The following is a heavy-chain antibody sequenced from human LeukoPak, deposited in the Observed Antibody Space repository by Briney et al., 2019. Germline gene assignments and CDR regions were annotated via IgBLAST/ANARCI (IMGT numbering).Heavy chain of an antibody. CDR2: INHSGST. J-gene: IGHJ2*01. Sequence: PSETLSLTCAVYGGSFSGYYWSWIRQPPGKGLEWIGEINHSGSTNYIPSLESRVTISVDTSKNQFSLKLSSVTAADTAVYYCAGGPGAVVPAAIRRGYFDLWGRGTLVTVSS. D-gene: IGHD2-2*01. V-gene: IGHV4-34*01. CDR1: GGSFSGYY. CDR3: AGGPGAVVPAAIRRGYFDL.